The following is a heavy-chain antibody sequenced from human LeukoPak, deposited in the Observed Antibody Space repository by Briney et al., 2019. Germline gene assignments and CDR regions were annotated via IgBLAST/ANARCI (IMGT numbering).Heavy chain of an antibody. CDR3: AKSAVRGLPVLGN. V-gene: IGHV3-30*02. D-gene: IGHD2-21*02. CDR2: IRFDGSNK. Sequence: PGGSLRLSCAASGFTFSTYGMHWVRQAPGKGLEWVAFIRFDGSNKFYADSVKGRFTIFRDNSKNTLYLQMNSLRAEDTAVYYCAKSAVRGLPVLGNWGQGALVTVSS. J-gene: IGHJ4*02. CDR1: GFTFSTYG.